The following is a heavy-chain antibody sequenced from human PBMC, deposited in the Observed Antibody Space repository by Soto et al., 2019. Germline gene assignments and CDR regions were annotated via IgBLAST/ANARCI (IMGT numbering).Heavy chain of an antibody. J-gene: IGHJ5*02. CDR3: SRDLGS. V-gene: IGHV3-72*01. CDR1: GFTFSDHH. CDR2: TRNKANSYTT. Sequence: EVQLVESGGNLVQPGGSLRLSCAAYGFTFSDHHMEWVRQAPGKGLEWVGRTRNKANSYTTEYAASVKGRFTISRDDSKNSLYLQMNSLKTEDTAVYYCSRDLGSWGQGTLVTVSS.